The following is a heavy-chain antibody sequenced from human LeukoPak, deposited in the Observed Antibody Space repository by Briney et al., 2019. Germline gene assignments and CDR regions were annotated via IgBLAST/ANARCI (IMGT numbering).Heavy chain of an antibody. CDR2: TSYSGGT. CDR1: GGSFSNFY. Sequence: SETLSLTCSVSGGSFSNFYWSWIRQPPGKGLEWIGFTSYSGGTKYNPSLKSRVAISVDKAKNQFSLKLISVTAADTAVYYCARGYFFADTGYYDDYWGQGTLVTVSS. V-gene: IGHV4-59*01. J-gene: IGHJ4*02. D-gene: IGHD3-9*01. CDR3: ARGYFFADTGYYDDY.